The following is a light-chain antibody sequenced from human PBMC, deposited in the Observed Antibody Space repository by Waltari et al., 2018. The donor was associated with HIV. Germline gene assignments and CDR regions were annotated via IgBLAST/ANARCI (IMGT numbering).Light chain of an antibody. V-gene: IGLV2-14*01. CDR2: YVT. J-gene: IGLJ2*01. CDR1: TSPFGDSSP. CDR3: CSHSTTGSLV. Sequence: QSALTQPASVSGSPGQSITLSCTGPTSPFGDSSPLSWFPHFPNKPPHLIIYYVTRRPTGVSNRFSGSKSGDTASLIISGLLPEDEADYYCCSHSTTGSLVFGGGTKLTVL.